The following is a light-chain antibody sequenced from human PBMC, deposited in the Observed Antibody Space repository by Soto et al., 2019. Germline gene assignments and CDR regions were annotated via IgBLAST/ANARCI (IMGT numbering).Light chain of an antibody. CDR2: AAS. J-gene: IGKJ1*01. CDR3: QQYNSYST. Sequence: AIQMTQSPSSLSASVGDRVTITCRASQGIRNDLGWYQQKPGKAPKLLIYAASSLQSGVPSRFSGSGSGTDFTLTISCLQSEDFATYYCQQYNSYSTFGQGTKVDIK. V-gene: IGKV1-6*01. CDR1: QGIRND.